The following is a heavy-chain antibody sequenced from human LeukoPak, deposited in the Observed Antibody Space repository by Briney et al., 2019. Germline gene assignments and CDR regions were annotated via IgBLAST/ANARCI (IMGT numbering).Heavy chain of an antibody. J-gene: IGHJ4*02. V-gene: IGHV4-34*01. CDR1: GGSFSGYY. Sequence: SETLSLTCTVYGGSFSGYYWSWIRQPPGKGLEWIGEISHSGSTNYNPSLKSRVTMSVDTSKNQFSLKLSSVTAADTAVYYCATGASGGSSGGPYFDYWGQGTLVTVSS. CDR2: ISHSGST. D-gene: IGHD2-15*01. CDR3: ATGASGGSSGGPYFDY.